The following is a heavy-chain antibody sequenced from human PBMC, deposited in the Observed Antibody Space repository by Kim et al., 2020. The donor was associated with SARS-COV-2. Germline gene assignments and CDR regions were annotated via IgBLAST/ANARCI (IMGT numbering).Heavy chain of an antibody. D-gene: IGHD6-13*01. V-gene: IGHV1-46*01. CDR3: ASSSGSRWANNWFDP. CDR2: INPSGGST. CDR1: GYTFTSYY. Sequence: ASVKVSCKASGYTFTSYYMHWVRQAPGQGLEWMGIINPSGGSTSYAQKFQGRVTMTRDTSTSTAYMELSSLRSEDTAVYYCASSSGSRWANNWFDPWGQGTLVTVSS. J-gene: IGHJ5*02.